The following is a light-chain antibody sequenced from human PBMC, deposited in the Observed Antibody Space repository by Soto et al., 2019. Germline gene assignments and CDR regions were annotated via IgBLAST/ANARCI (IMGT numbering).Light chain of an antibody. CDR2: DAS. CDR1: QSISSW. CDR3: QQYNSYRT. J-gene: IGKJ1*01. Sequence: DRVTITFRASQSISSWLAWYKQKPGKAPKLLIYDASSLESGVPSRFSGSGSGTEFTLTIRSLRPDDFATYYCQQYNSYRTFGQGTKLDIK. V-gene: IGKV1-5*01.